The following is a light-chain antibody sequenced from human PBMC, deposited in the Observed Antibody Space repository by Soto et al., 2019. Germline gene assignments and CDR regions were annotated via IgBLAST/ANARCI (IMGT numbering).Light chain of an antibody. J-gene: IGKJ5*01. CDR2: AAS. CDR1: QTIRTY. V-gene: IGKV1-39*01. Sequence: DINMTQSPSSLSASVRDRFTITCLTSQTIRTYLNWYQQKPGKAPKLLIYAASSLQSGVPSRLSGSGYGTDLTITIRSMKHEDFATYYCQQGHSNTITLGHGTRLEIK. CDR3: QQGHSNTIT.